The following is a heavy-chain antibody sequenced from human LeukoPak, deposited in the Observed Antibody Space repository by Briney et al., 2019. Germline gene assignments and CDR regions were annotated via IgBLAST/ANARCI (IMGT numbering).Heavy chain of an antibody. Sequence: PGGSLRLSCTSSEITFSSYWMSWVRQAPGKGLGWVANIKQDGSEKYYVDSLKGRFTISRDNAKNSLYLQMNSLRAEDTAVYYCATSQTTGGRYGNAFDIWGQGTMVTVSS. D-gene: IGHD6-19*01. V-gene: IGHV3-7*01. J-gene: IGHJ3*02. CDR1: EITFSSYW. CDR3: ATSQTTGGRYGNAFDI. CDR2: IKQDGSEK.